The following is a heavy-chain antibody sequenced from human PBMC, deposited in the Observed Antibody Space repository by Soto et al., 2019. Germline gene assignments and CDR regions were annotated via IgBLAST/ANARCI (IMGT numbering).Heavy chain of an antibody. Sequence: SETLSLTCTVSGGSISSGGYYWSWIRHHPGKGLEWIGYIYYSGSTNYNPSLKSRVTISVDTSKNQLSLKLSSVTAADTAVYYCARGLGYSSGWYYNYWGQGTLVTVSS. CDR2: IYYSGST. V-gene: IGHV4-31*03. J-gene: IGHJ4*02. D-gene: IGHD6-19*01. CDR3: ARGLGYSSGWYYNY. CDR1: GGSISSGGYY.